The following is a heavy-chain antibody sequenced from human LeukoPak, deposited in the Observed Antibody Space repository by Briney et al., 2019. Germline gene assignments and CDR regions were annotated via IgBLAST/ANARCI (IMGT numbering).Heavy chain of an antibody. Sequence: ASVKVSCKASGYTFTSYGISWVRQAPGQGLEWMGWISAYNGNTNYAQKLQGRVTMTTDTSTSTAYMELRSLRSDDTAVYYCATVATMIVVVSTRDYYYMDVWGKGTTVTVSS. CDR1: GYTFTSYG. V-gene: IGHV1-18*01. D-gene: IGHD3-22*01. CDR3: ATVATMIVVVSTRDYYYMDV. J-gene: IGHJ6*03. CDR2: ISAYNGNT.